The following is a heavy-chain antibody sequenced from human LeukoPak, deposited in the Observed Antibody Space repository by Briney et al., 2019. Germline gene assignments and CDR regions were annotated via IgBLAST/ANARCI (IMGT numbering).Heavy chain of an antibody. V-gene: IGHV4-61*02. D-gene: IGHD6-19*01. J-gene: IGHJ3*02. CDR2: IYATGST. CDR1: GGSISSGSHY. Sequence: SETLSLTCTVSGGSISSGSHYWSWIRRPAGKGLEWIGRIYATGSTIYNPSLKSRVTISVDTSKNQFSLKVSSVTAADTALYYCARDVVGWDADPDALDIWSQGTMVTVSS. CDR3: ARDVVGWDADPDALDI.